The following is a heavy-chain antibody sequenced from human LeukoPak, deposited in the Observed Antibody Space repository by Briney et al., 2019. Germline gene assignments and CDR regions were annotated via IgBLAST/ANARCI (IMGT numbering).Heavy chain of an antibody. CDR1: GGSISSSSFY. D-gene: IGHD2-21*02. CDR2: IYYSGST. Sequence: PSETLSLTCTVSGGSISSSSFYWGWIRQPPGKGLEWIGSIYYSGSTYYNPSLKSRVTISVDTSKNQFSLKLSSVTAADTALYYCARLEVTTKPFVYWGQGSLVTVSS. V-gene: IGHV4-39*01. J-gene: IGHJ4*02. CDR3: ARLEVTTKPFVY.